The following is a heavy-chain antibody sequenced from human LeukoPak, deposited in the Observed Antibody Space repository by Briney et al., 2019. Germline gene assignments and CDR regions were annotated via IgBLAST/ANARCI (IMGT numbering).Heavy chain of an antibody. Sequence: SETLSLTCAVYGGSFSGYYWSWNRQPPGKGLEWIGEINHSGSTNYNPSLKSRVTISVDTSKNQFSLKLSSVTAADTAVYYCARGRRWLQFLARQFDYWGQGTLVTVSS. V-gene: IGHV4-34*01. J-gene: IGHJ4*02. CDR3: ARGRRWLQFLARQFDY. CDR1: GGSFSGYY. D-gene: IGHD5-24*01. CDR2: INHSGST.